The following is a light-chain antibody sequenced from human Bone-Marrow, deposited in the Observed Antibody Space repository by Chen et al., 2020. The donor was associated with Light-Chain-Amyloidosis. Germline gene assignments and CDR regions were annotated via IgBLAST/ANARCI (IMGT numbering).Light chain of an antibody. CDR2: GAS. Sequence: DVVMVHPPATQAVFLSGRESINCQSSQSVFYKYNNKDYLAWYQQEPGQPPNLLIYGASTRASGVPDRFSGSGSGTDFTLTISSLQPEDVAVYYCQQYYTTPLTFGPGTKVDVK. J-gene: IGKJ3*01. CDR3: QQYYTTPLT. CDR1: QSVFYKYNNKDY. V-gene: IGKV4-1*01.